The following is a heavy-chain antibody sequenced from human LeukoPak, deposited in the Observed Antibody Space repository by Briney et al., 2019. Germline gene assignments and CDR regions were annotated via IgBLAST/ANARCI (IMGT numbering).Heavy chain of an antibody. CDR2: IKQDGSEK. Sequence: PGGSLRLSCAASGFTFSSYWMSWVRQAPGKGLEWVANIKQDGSEKYCVDSVKGRFTISRDNAKNSLYLQMNSLRAEDTAVYYCARDMAAAVLDYYYYGMDVWGQGTTVTVSS. CDR1: GFTFSSYW. CDR3: ARDMAAAVLDYYYYGMDV. V-gene: IGHV3-7*01. J-gene: IGHJ6*02. D-gene: IGHD6-13*01.